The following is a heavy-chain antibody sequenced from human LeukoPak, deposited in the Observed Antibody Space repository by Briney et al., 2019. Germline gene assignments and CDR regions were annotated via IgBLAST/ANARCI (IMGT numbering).Heavy chain of an antibody. J-gene: IGHJ6*03. V-gene: IGHV3-53*01. CDR1: GFTVSSNY. CDR3: ASRSGTYSYYMDV. CDR2: IYRGDST. Sequence: GGSLRLSCAASGFTVSSNYMSWVRQAPGKGLEWVSVIYRGDSTYYAGSVKGRFTISRDKSKNTLCLQMNSLRAEDTAVYYCASRSGTYSYYMDVWGKGTTVTVSS. D-gene: IGHD2-15*01.